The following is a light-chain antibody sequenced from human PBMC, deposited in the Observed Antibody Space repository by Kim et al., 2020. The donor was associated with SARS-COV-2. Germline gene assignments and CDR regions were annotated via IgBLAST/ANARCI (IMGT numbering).Light chain of an antibody. CDR2: GAS. J-gene: IGKJ4*01. CDR3: QQYNDWPLT. Sequence: EIVMTQSPATLSVSPGERATLSCRASQSINNDLAWYQEKPGQAPRLLIYGASTRATGIAARFSGSESGTEFTLTISSLQSKDFAVYYCQQYNDWPLTFGGGTKVDIK. V-gene: IGKV3-15*01. CDR1: QSINND.